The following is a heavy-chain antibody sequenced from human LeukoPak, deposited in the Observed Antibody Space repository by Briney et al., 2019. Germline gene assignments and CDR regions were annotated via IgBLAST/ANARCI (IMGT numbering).Heavy chain of an antibody. J-gene: IGHJ6*04. CDR2: FDPEDGET. D-gene: IGHD2-2*01. CDR1: GYTLTELS. V-gene: IGHV1-24*01. CDR3: ATFSSTSCYQV. Sequence: ASVKVSCTVSGYTLTELSMHWVRQAPGKGLEWMGGFDPEDGETIYAQKFQGRVTMTEDTSTDTAYMELSSLRSEDTAVYYCATFSSTSCYQVWGKGTTVTISS.